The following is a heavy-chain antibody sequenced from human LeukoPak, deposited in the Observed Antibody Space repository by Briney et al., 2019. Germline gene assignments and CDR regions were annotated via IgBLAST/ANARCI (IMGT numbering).Heavy chain of an antibody. CDR1: GGSISSGGYY. CDR2: IYYSGST. CDR3: ARVFDS. Sequence: SETLSLTCTVSGGSISSGGYYWSWIRQHPGKGLEWIGYIYYSGSTNYNPSLRGRATISIDTSKNQFSLKLTYVTAADSAVYYCARVFDSWGQGTLVTVSS. J-gene: IGHJ4*02. V-gene: IGHV4-31*03.